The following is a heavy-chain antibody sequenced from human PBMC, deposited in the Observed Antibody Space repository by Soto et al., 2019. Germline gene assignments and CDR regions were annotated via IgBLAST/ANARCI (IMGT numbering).Heavy chain of an antibody. CDR2: IYYSGST. J-gene: IGHJ6*02. V-gene: IGHV4-59*12. D-gene: IGHD1-26*01. Sequence: PSETLSLTCTVSGGSISSYYWSWIRQPPGKGLEWIGYIYYSGSTYYNPSLKSRVTISVDTSKNQFSLKLSSVTAADTAVYYCARDGLVGAYYGMDVWGQGTTVTVSS. CDR3: ARDGLVGAYYGMDV. CDR1: GGSISSYY.